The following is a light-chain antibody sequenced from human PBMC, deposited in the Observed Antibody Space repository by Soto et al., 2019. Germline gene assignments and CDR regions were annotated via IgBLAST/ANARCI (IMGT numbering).Light chain of an antibody. CDR1: QSVLYSSNNKNY. CDR3: QQYYSTPPT. Sequence: IVMTQSPDSLAVSLGERATINCKSSQSVLYSSNNKNYLAWYQQKPGQPPKLLIYWASTRESGVPDRFSGSGSGTDFTLTISSLQAEDVAVYYCQQYYSTPPTFGQGTKLESK. J-gene: IGKJ2*01. CDR2: WAS. V-gene: IGKV4-1*01.